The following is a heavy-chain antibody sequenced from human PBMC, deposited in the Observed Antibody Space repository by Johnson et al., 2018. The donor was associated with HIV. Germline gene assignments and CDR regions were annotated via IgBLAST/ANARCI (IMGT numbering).Heavy chain of an antibody. CDR3: AWGYSAFDI. Sequence: VQLVESGGGVVQPGGSLRLSCAASGFTFSSYGMHWVRQAPGKGLEWVAFIRYDGSNKYYADSVKGRFTISRDNSKNTLYLQIKSLRTKVTAMYYGAWGYSAFDIWGQGTMVTVSS. D-gene: IGHD2-15*01. J-gene: IGHJ3*02. CDR2: IRYDGSNK. V-gene: IGHV3-30*02. CDR1: GFTFSSYG.